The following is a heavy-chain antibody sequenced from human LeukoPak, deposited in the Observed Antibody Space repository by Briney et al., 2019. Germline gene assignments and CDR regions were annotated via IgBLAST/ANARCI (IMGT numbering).Heavy chain of an antibody. CDR3: AKRYCSSTSCYTAREAAYFQH. J-gene: IGHJ1*01. CDR1: GFTFSSYA. V-gene: IGHV3-23*01. D-gene: IGHD2-2*02. Sequence: QAGGSLRLSCAASGFTFSSYAMTWVRQAPGKGLEWVSAISGSGGSTYYADSVKGRFTISRDNSKNTLYLQMNSLRAEDTAVYYCAKRYCSSTSCYTAREAAYFQHWGQGTLVTVSS. CDR2: ISGSGGST.